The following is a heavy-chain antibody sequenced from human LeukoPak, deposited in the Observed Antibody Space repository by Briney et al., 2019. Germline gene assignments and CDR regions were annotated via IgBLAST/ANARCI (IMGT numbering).Heavy chain of an antibody. V-gene: IGHV1-3*04. D-gene: IGHD4-11*01. CDR1: GYTLTSYA. J-gene: IGHJ4*02. Sequence: ASVKVSCKASGYTLTSYAIHWVRQAPGQRPEWMGWINTGNGNTKYSQKFQGRVTITRDTSANTAYTELSSLRFEDTAVYYCAREGSRMTTFYIIDYWGQGTLVTVSS. CDR2: INTGNGNT. CDR3: AREGSRMTTFYIIDY.